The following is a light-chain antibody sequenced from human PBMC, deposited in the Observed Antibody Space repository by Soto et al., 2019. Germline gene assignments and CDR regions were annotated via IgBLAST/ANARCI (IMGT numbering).Light chain of an antibody. CDR3: CSYAGSTTPYV. CDR2: AGS. V-gene: IGLV2-23*01. Sequence: QSALTQPASVSGSPGQSITISCTGTSSDVGSYNLVSWYQQHPGKAPRLMIYAGSKRPSGVSNRFSGSKSGNTASLTISGLQAEDEADYYCCSYAGSTTPYVFGTGTKLTVL. CDR1: SSDVGSYNL. J-gene: IGLJ1*01.